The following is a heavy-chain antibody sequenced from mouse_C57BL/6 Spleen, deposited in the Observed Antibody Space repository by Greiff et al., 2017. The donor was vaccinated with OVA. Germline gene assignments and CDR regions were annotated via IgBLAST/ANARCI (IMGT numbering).Heavy chain of an antibody. J-gene: IGHJ4*01. CDR1: FYTFTSYW. V-gene: IGHV1-64*01. D-gene: IGHD2-5*01. CDR2: IHPNSGST. Sequence: QVQLQQPGAELVKPGASVKLPRTAPFYTFTSYWMHWVKQRPGQGLEWIGMIHPNSGSTNYNEKFKSKATLTVDKSSSTAYMQLSSLTSEDSAVYYCARNSNYPYYAMDYWGQGTSVTVSS. CDR3: ARNSNYPYYAMDY.